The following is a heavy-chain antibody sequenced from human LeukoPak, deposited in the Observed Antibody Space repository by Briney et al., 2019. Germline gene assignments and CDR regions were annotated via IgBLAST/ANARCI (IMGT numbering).Heavy chain of an antibody. Sequence: PGGSLRLSCAASGFTFSNYWMHWVRQAPGKGLGWVSRINSDGRSTNYAHSVKGRFTISRDNAKNTLYLQMNSLRTEHTSVYYCARGADSGDSSDNGGQGTLVSVSS. CDR2: INSDGRST. V-gene: IGHV3-74*01. CDR1: GFTFSNYW. CDR3: ARGADSGDSSDN. J-gene: IGHJ4*02. D-gene: IGHD2-21*01.